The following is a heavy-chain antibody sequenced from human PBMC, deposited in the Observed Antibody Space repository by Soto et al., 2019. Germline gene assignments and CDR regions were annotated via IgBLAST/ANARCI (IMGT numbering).Heavy chain of an antibody. CDR3: AKEPLYGDYVVFDH. CDR1: GFTFSIFG. J-gene: IGHJ4*02. Sequence: GGSLRLSCAASGFTFSIFGMSWVRQAPGKGLEWVSGISSSGENTHYAVSVEGRFTISRDNSKNTLYLQMNSLRVEGTAVYYCAKEPLYGDYVVFDHWGQGTLVTVSS. CDR2: ISSSGENT. V-gene: IGHV3-23*01. D-gene: IGHD4-17*01.